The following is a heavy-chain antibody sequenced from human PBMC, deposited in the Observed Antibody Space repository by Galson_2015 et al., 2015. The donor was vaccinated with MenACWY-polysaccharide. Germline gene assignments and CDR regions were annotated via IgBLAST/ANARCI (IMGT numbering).Heavy chain of an antibody. CDR2: ISYDGSNK. D-gene: IGHD6-13*01. J-gene: IGHJ6*03. V-gene: IGHV3-30*18. CDR1: GFSFSTYD. Sequence: SLRLSCAASGFSFSTYDIHWVRQAPGKGLEWVAVISYDGSNKYYADSGKGRFTISRDNSKNTLYLQMNSLRAEDTAVYYCAKGGQQLTRSTYYMDVWGKGTTVTVSS. CDR3: AKGGQQLTRSTYYMDV.